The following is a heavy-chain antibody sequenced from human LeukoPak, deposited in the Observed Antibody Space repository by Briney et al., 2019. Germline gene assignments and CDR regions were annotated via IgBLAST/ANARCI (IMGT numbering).Heavy chain of an antibody. D-gene: IGHD5/OR15-5a*01. Sequence: GGSLRLSCAASGFTFSSYAMSWVRQAPGKGLEWVSAISGSGGSTYYADSVKGRFTISRDNSKNTLYLQMNSLRADDTAVYYCAKARGSSVYEQFDYWGQGTQVTVSP. CDR2: ISGSGGST. J-gene: IGHJ4*02. CDR1: GFTFSSYA. CDR3: AKARGSSVYEQFDY. V-gene: IGHV3-23*01.